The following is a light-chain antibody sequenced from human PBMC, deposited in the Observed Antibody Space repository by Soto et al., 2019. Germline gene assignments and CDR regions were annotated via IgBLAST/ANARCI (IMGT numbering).Light chain of an antibody. CDR1: SSDVGGYNY. CDR2: EVS. CDR3: SSYAGSKTV. Sequence: QPVLTQPPSASGSPGQSVTIPCTGTSSDVGGYNYVSWYQQHPGKAPKLMIYEVSKRPSGVPDRFSGSKSGNTASLTVSGLQAEDEADYYCSSYAGSKTVFGTGTKLTVL. J-gene: IGLJ1*01. V-gene: IGLV2-8*01.